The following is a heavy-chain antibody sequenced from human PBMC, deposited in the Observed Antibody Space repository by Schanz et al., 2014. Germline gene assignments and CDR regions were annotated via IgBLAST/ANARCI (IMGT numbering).Heavy chain of an antibody. J-gene: IGHJ4*02. CDR2: SYLGGNT. CDR1: GFSISDHT. V-gene: IGHV3-66*01. Sequence: EVQLVESGGGLVQPGGSLRLSCAASGFSISDHTMRWDRQAPGKGLEPVSVSYLGGNTDYADSVKGRFTISRDDSNNTLHLQRNSLRSEDTAIYFCAIDQASTHWGQGTPVTVSS. CDR3: AIDQASTH.